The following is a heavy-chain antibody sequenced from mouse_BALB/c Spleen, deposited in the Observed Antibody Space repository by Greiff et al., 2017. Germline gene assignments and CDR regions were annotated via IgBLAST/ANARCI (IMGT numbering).Heavy chain of an antibody. V-gene: IGHV7-3*02. D-gene: IGHD1-1*01. CDR2: IRNKANGYTT. CDR3: ARDGLLRY. CDR1: GFTFPAYY. J-gene: IGHJ3*01. Sequence: VKVVGSGGGVVQPGGSLRLSCATSGFTFPAYYMSWVRQPPGKALEWLGFIRNKANGYTTEYSASVKGRFTISRDNSQSILYLQMNTLRAEDSATYYCARDGLLRYWGQGTLVTVSA.